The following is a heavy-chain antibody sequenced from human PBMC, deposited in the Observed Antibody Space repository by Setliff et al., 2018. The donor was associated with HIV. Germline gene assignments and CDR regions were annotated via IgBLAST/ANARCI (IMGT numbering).Heavy chain of an antibody. V-gene: IGHV4-39*01. CDR1: GASIGSSHYY. D-gene: IGHD5-18*01. J-gene: IGHJ6*03. CDR2: IYYNGSP. Sequence: TLSLTCSVSGASIGSSHYYWGWIRQPPGKGLEWVASIYYNGSPFYNPSLKSRVTISVDTSKNQFSLNLSSVTAADTAVYYCARHCGYSPGQICYYYLDIWGKGTTVTVSS. CDR3: ARHCGYSPGQICYYYLDI.